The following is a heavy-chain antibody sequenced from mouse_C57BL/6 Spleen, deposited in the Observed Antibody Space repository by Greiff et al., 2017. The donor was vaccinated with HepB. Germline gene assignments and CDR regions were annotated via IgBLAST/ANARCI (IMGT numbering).Heavy chain of an antibody. Sequence: VQLVESGPELVKPGASVKISCKASGYAFSSSWMNWVKQRPGKGLEWIGRIYPGDGDTNYNGKFKGKATLTADKSSSTAYMQLSSLTSEDSAVYFCASSTVVARGYWYFDVWGTGTTVTVSS. CDR2: IYPGDGDT. CDR1: GYAFSSSW. D-gene: IGHD1-1*01. V-gene: IGHV1-82*01. J-gene: IGHJ1*03. CDR3: ASSTVVARGYWYFDV.